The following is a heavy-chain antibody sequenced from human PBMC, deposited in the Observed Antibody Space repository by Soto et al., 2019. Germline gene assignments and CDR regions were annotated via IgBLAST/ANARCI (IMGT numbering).Heavy chain of an antibody. Sequence: SVKVSCKASGGTFSSYTISWVRQAPGHGLEWMGRIIPILGIANYAQKFQGRVTITADKSTSTAYMELSSLRSEDTAVYYCAANYGSEDYYYYGMDVWGQGTTVTVSS. D-gene: IGHD3-10*01. CDR2: IIPILGIA. CDR1: GGTFSSYT. V-gene: IGHV1-69*02. J-gene: IGHJ6*02. CDR3: AANYGSEDYYYYGMDV.